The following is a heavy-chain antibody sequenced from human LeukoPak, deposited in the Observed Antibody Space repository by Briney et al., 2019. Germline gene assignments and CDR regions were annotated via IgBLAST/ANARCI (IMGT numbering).Heavy chain of an antibody. V-gene: IGHV3-74*01. Sequence: GGSLRLSCTASGFTFSSYCMHWVRQAPGKGLVWVARINSDGGSTSYADSVKGRFTISRDNAKNTLYLQMNSLRAEDTAVYYCARRIQGMAPYYFDYWGQGTLVTVSS. CDR1: GFTFSSYC. D-gene: IGHD5-24*01. CDR3: ARRIQGMAPYYFDY. CDR2: INSDGGST. J-gene: IGHJ4*02.